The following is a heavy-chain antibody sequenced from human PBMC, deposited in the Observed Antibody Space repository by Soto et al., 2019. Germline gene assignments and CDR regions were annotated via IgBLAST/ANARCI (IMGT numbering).Heavy chain of an antibody. CDR1: GFTFSSGG. J-gene: IGHJ5*02. Sequence: GGSLRLSCAASGFTFSSGGMHWVRQAPGKGLEWLAVIWYDGTNIYYAESVKGRFTISRDNSKNTLYLQMNSLRAEDTAVYYCAREFDLRLGELSLTWLYSWGQGSSVPVSA. CDR2: IWYDGTNI. CDR3: AREFDLRLGELSLTWLYS. D-gene: IGHD3-16*02. V-gene: IGHV3-33*01.